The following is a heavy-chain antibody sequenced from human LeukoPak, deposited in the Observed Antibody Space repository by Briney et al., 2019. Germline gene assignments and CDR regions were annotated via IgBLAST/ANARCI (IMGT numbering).Heavy chain of an antibody. CDR1: GFTFSDYY. CDR3: ARDKRAEWEPRVGPPVY. Sequence: PGGSLRLSCAASGFTFSDYYMSWIRQAPGKGLEWVSYISSSGSTIYYADSVKGRFTISRDNAKNSLYLQMNRLRAEDTAVYYCARDKRAEWEPRVGPPVYRGQGTLVTVSS. J-gene: IGHJ4*02. V-gene: IGHV3-11*01. D-gene: IGHD1-26*01. CDR2: ISSSGSTI.